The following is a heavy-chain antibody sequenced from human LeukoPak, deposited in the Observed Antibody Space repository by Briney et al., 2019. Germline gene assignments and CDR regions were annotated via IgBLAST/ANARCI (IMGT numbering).Heavy chain of an antibody. CDR1: GGSISGYY. J-gene: IGHJ3*02. V-gene: IGHV4-59*12. CDR3: ARDFWKDSDAFDI. D-gene: IGHD1-1*01. CDR2: IYYSGTT. Sequence: TSETLSLTCTVSGGSISGYYWSWIRQPPGKGLEWIAFIYYSGTTNYNPSLKSRVTISVDTSKNQFSLKLSSVTAADTAVYYCARDFWKDSDAFDIWGQGTMVTVSS.